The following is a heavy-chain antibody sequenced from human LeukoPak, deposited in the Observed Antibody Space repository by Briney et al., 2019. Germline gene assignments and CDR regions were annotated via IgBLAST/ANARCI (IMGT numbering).Heavy chain of an antibody. CDR2: ISAYNGNT. Sequence: ASVKVSCKASGYTFTSYGISWVRQAPGQGLEWMGWISAYNGNTNYAQKLQGRVTMTTDTSTSTAYMELRSLRSDDTAVYYCARDDAVAGTRGNFDYWGQGTLVTVSS. CDR1: GYTFTSYG. V-gene: IGHV1-18*01. J-gene: IGHJ4*02. CDR3: ARDDAVAGTRGNFDY. D-gene: IGHD6-19*01.